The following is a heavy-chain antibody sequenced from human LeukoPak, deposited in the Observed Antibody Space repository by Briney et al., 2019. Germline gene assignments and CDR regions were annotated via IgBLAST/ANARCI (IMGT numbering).Heavy chain of an antibody. CDR2: INPNSGGT. CDR1: GYTFTGYY. Sequence: ASVKVSCKASGYTFTGYYMHWVRQAPGQGLEWMGWINPNSGGTNYAQKFQGRVTMTRVTSISTAYMELSRLRSDDTAVYYCARGPYYDFWSGYLGPDNWFDPWGQGTLVTVSS. J-gene: IGHJ5*02. V-gene: IGHV1-2*02. D-gene: IGHD3-3*01. CDR3: ARGPYYDFWSGYLGPDNWFDP.